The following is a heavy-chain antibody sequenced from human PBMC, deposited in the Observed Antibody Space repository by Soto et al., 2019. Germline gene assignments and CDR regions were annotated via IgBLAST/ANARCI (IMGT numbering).Heavy chain of an antibody. CDR3: ARLTTYGDPFDP. CDR2: IYYSGST. CDR1: GGSISGYY. Sequence: SETLSLTCTVSGGSISGYYWSWIRQPPGKGLEWIGYIYYSGSTNYNPSLKSRVTISVDTSKNQFSLKLSSVTAADTAVYYCARLTTYGDPFDPWGQGTLVTVSS. D-gene: IGHD4-17*01. V-gene: IGHV4-59*08. J-gene: IGHJ5*02.